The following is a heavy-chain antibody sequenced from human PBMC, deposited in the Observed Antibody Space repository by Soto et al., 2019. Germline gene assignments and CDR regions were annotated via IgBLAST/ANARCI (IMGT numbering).Heavy chain of an antibody. D-gene: IGHD3-9*01. Sequence: SETLSLTCTVSGGSISSYYWSWIRQPPGKGLEWIGYIYYSGNTHYNPSLKSRVTISLDTSKNQFSLKLSSATAADTAVYYCATYYDILAGYYAFDYWGQGTLVTVSS. CDR2: IYYSGNT. V-gene: IGHV4-59*01. J-gene: IGHJ4*02. CDR3: ATYYDILAGYYAFDY. CDR1: GGSISSYY.